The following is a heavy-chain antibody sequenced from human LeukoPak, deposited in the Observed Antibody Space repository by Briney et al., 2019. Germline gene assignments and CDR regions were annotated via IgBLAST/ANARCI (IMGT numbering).Heavy chain of an antibody. D-gene: IGHD6-13*01. CDR2: IYSSGST. CDR1: SGSISSYY. Sequence: SETLSLTCTVSSGSISSYYWSWTRQPAGKGLEWIGRIYSSGSTNYNPSLKSRVTMSVDTSKNQFSLKLSSVTAADTAVYYCARESSAAAGYYFDYWGQGTLVTVSS. V-gene: IGHV4-4*07. J-gene: IGHJ4*02. CDR3: ARESSAAAGYYFDY.